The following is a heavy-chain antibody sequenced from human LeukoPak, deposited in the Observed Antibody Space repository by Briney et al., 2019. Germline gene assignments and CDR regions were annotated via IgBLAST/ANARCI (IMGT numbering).Heavy chain of an antibody. CDR1: GFTVDDYA. Sequence: PGRSLRLSCAASGFTVDDYAMHWVRQAPGKGLEWVSGISWNSGSIGYADSVKGRFTISRDNAKNSLYLQMNSLRDEDTAVYYCASEVNYYYYMDVWGKGTTVTVSS. J-gene: IGHJ6*03. D-gene: IGHD3-3*01. CDR3: ASEVNYYYYMDV. CDR2: ISWNSGSI. V-gene: IGHV3-9*01.